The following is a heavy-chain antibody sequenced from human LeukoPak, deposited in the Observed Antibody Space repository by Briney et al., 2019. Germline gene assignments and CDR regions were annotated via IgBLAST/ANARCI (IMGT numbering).Heavy chain of an antibody. D-gene: IGHD6-19*01. CDR2: IYSGGST. V-gene: IGHV3-66*02. CDR3: AKDRNFFVAGTYFDY. Sequence: GGSLRLSCAASGLTVSSNYMNWVRQAPGKGLEWVSVIYSGGSTYYADSVKGRFTISRDNSKNTLYLQMNSLRAEDTAVYYCAKDRNFFVAGTYFDYWGQGTLVTVSS. J-gene: IGHJ4*02. CDR1: GLTVSSNY.